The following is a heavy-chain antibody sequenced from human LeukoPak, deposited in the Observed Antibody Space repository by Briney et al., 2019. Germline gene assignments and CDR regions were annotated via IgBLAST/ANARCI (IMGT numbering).Heavy chain of an antibody. Sequence: GESLKISCKGSGYSFTSYWIGWVRQMPGKGLEWMGIIYPGDSDTTNSPSFQGQVTISADKSINTAYLQWSSLKASDTAMYYCASSIAVAGTAYDYWGQGTLVTVSS. CDR1: GYSFTSYW. CDR2: IYPGDSDT. J-gene: IGHJ4*02. V-gene: IGHV5-51*01. CDR3: ASSIAVAGTAYDY. D-gene: IGHD6-19*01.